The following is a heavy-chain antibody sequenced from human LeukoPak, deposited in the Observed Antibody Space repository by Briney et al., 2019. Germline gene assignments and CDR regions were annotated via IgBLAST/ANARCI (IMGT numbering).Heavy chain of an antibody. CDR2: ISADGGST. V-gene: IGHV3-23*01. CDR3: AQGVTSTSIQPVF. J-gene: IGHJ2*01. D-gene: IGHD5-18*01. Sequence: GTSLRLSCAASGFTFSRYSMNWVRQAPGKGLQWVSAISADGGSTYYADSVKGRFAISRDNSKNTLHLQMHILGAEDTAVYYCAQGVTSTSIQPVFWGRGTLVTVSS. CDR1: GFTFSRYS.